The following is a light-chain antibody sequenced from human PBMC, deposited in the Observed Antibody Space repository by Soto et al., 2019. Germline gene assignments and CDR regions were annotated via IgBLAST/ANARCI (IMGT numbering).Light chain of an antibody. CDR3: QQYYSYPWT. J-gene: IGKJ1*01. Sequence: AIRMTQSPSSLSASTGDRVTITCRASQGISSYLAWYQQKPGKAPKLLIYSASTLQSGVPSKFSGSGSETDFTLTISCLQSEDFATYYCQQYYSYPWTFGQGTKVDIK. V-gene: IGKV1-8*01. CDR1: QGISSY. CDR2: SAS.